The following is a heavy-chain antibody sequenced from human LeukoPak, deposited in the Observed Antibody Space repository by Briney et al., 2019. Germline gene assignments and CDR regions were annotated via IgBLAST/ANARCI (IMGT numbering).Heavy chain of an antibody. V-gene: IGHV3-30*02. CDR3: AKGRGWEASYYYYYMDV. J-gene: IGHJ6*03. CDR2: MRCDGSNK. Sequence: GGSVTLLCAVCGFTFSSYGMLWARQARGRGLEGVAFMRCDGSNKYYTDAVKGRFTISKDNSKHTLYLQMNSLRAEDTAVYYCAKGRGWEASYYYYYMDVWGKGTTVTISS. CDR1: GFTFSSYG. D-gene: IGHD1-26*01.